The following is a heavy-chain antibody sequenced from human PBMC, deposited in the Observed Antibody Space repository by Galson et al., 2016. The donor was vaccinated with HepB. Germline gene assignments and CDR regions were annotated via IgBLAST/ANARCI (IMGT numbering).Heavy chain of an antibody. V-gene: IGHV4-4*02. CDR3: TSVKWGCSGNSCVFDP. D-gene: IGHD2-2*01. CDR1: GASINSPNW. CDR2: ISPSGSL. J-gene: IGHJ5*02. Sequence: LSLTCAVSGASINSPNWWTWVRQSPVKGLEWIGEISPSGSLNYNPSLNSRVSMSLDKSRNYFSVKLTSVTAADTAVYYCTSVKWGCSGNSCVFDPWGQGTLVTFSS.